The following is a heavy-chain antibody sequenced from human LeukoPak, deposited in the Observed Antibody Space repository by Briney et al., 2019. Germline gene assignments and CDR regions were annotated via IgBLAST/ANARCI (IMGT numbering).Heavy chain of an antibody. D-gene: IGHD3-10*01. Sequence: GGSLRLSCTVSGFTVTSTHMDWVRLAPGKGPEWVALIYDDGGTVYADSVRGRFTISRDNSKNMVYLQMNSLRPEDSAVYYCARDRAGRRSSWVEFDLWGQGTLVTVSS. CDR2: IYDDGGT. CDR1: GFTVTSTH. CDR3: ARDRAGRRSSWVEFDL. J-gene: IGHJ5*02. V-gene: IGHV3-53*05.